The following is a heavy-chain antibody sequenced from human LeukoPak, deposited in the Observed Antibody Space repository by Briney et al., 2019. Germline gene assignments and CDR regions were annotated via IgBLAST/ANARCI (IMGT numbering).Heavy chain of an antibody. V-gene: IGHV3-33*01. J-gene: IGHJ4*02. CDR1: GFTFSNYA. D-gene: IGHD3-3*01. Sequence: GGSLRLSCTASGFTFSNYAMHWVRQAPGKGREWVAVIWNDASNKYYAESVKGRFTISRDNSKNTLYLQMNSLKAEDTAVYYWARVFSGSGSSGSFDCWGQGNLVTVSS. CDR2: IWNDASNK. CDR3: ARVFSGSGSSGSFDC.